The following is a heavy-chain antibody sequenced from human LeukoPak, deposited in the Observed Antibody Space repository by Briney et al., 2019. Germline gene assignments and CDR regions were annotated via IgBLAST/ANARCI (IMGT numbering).Heavy chain of an antibody. CDR3: ARSGYSYGPHDY. CDR2: IYHSGST. D-gene: IGHD5-18*01. CDR1: GGSISSGGYS. Sequence: SQTLSLTCAVSGGSISSGGYSWSWIRQPPGKGLEWIGYIYHSGSTYYNPSLKSRVTISVDRSKNQFSLKLSSVTAADTAVYYCARSGYSYGPHDYWGQGTLVTVSS. J-gene: IGHJ4*02. V-gene: IGHV4-30-2*02.